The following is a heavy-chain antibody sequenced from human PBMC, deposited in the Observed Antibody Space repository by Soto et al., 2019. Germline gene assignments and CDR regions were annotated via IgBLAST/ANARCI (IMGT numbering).Heavy chain of an antibody. CDR1: GYSFTSYW. CDR3: ARIVGGQQQVRTGFGPGYYYYGMDV. Sequence: GASLKISCKGSGYSFTSYWIGWVRQMPGKGLERMGIIYPGDSDTRYSPSFQGQVTISAEKSISTAYLQWSNLKASDTAMYYCARIVGGQQQVRTGFGPGYYYYGMDVWGQGTTVTVSS. CDR2: IYPGDSDT. D-gene: IGHD6-13*01. V-gene: IGHV5-51*01. J-gene: IGHJ6*02.